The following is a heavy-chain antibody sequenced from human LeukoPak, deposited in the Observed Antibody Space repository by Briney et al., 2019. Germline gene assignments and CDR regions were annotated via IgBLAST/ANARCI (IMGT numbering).Heavy chain of an antibody. D-gene: IGHD3-3*01. CDR2: TSGSGGST. V-gene: IGHV3-23*01. J-gene: IGHJ5*02. Sequence: PGGSLRLSCAASGFTFSSYAMSWVRQAPGKGLEWVSTTSGSGGSTYYADSVKGRFTVSRDNSKNTLYLQMNSLRAGDTAVYYCARFQVAYYDPSGFDPWGQGSLVTVSS. CDR3: ARFQVAYYDPSGFDP. CDR1: GFTFSSYA.